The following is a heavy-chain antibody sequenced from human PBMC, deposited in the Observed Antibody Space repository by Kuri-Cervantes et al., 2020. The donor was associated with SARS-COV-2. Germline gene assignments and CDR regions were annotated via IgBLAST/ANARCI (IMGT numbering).Heavy chain of an antibody. V-gene: IGHV3-74*01. CDR1: GFTFSSYW. D-gene: IGHD3-10*01. Sequence: GGSLRLSCAASGFTFSSYWMHWVRQAPGKGLVWVSRINSDGSSTSYADSVKGRFTTSRDNAKNTLYLQMNSLGAEDTAVYYCARDYQYYYGSGSYYLVYYYYGMDVWGQGTTVTVSS. CDR3: ARDYQYYYGSGSYYLVYYYYGMDV. J-gene: IGHJ6*02. CDR2: INSDGSST.